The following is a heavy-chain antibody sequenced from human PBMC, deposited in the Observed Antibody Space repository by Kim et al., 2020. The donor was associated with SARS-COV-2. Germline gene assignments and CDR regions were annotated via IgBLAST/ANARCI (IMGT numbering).Heavy chain of an antibody. CDR2: IYYSGST. CDR3: ARRGDTYTYCGGDCYPGWFGP. Sequence: SETLSLTCTVSGGSISSSSYYWGWIRQPPGKGLEWIGSIYYSGSTYYNPSLKSRVTISVDTSKNQFSLKLSSVTAADTAVYYCARRGDTYTYCGGDCYPGWFGPWGQGTLVTVSS. V-gene: IGHV4-39*01. J-gene: IGHJ5*02. D-gene: IGHD2-21*02. CDR1: GGSISSSSYY.